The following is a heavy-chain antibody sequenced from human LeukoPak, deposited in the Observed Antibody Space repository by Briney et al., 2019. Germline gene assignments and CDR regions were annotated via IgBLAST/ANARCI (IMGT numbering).Heavy chain of an antibody. CDR2: KYYSGSA. Sequence: PSETLSLTCNVSGDSVSDGRYYWTWIRQHPGKGLEWIGYKYYSGSAKYNPSLKSRLTISIDTSKNQFSLQLSSVSAADTATYYCATPYCSSISCLDVFNVWAQGTRVTVSS. CDR1: GDSVSDGRYY. D-gene: IGHD2-2*01. J-gene: IGHJ3*01. CDR3: ATPYCSSISCLDVFNV. V-gene: IGHV4-31*03.